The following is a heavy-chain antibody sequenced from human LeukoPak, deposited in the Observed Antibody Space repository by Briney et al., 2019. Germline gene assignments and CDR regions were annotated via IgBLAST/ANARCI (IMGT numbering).Heavy chain of an antibody. J-gene: IGHJ2*01. Sequence: GGSLRLSCAASGFTFEDYGMHWVRQVPGKGLEWVSGISWNSGSIGYADSVKGRFTISRDNAKNSLYLQMNSLRAEDTALYYCAGRNYGDYQYYYFDLWGRGTLVTVSS. CDR1: GFTFEDYG. CDR3: AGRNYGDYQYYYFDL. CDR2: ISWNSGSI. V-gene: IGHV3-9*01. D-gene: IGHD4-17*01.